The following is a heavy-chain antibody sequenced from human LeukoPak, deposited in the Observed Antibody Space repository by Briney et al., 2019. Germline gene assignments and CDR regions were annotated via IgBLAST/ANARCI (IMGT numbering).Heavy chain of an antibody. V-gene: IGHV3-49*04. Sequence: GGSLRLSCTASGFTFGDYAMSWVRQAPGKGLEWVGFIRSKAYGGTTEYAASVKGRFTISRDDSKNTLDLQMNSLKTEDTAVYFCTTWVLWGQGTLVTVSS. J-gene: IGHJ4*02. CDR3: TTWVL. CDR1: GFTFGDYA. D-gene: IGHD1-26*01. CDR2: IRSKAYGGTT.